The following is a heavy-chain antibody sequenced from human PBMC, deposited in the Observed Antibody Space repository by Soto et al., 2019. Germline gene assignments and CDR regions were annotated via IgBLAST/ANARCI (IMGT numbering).Heavy chain of an antibody. CDR2: IYYSGSS. V-gene: IGHV4-59*01. CDR3: ARDDYYDSSGYGMDV. D-gene: IGHD3-22*01. CDR1: GGSISGYY. Sequence: SETLSLTCTVSGGSISGYYWSWIRQPPGKGLEWIGYIYYSGSSNYNPSLKSRVTIPLDTSKNQFSLRLRSVTAADTAVYYCARDDYYDSSGYGMDVWGQGTTVTVSS. J-gene: IGHJ6*02.